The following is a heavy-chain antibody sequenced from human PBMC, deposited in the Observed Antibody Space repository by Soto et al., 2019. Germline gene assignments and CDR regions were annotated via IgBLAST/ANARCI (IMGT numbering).Heavy chain of an antibody. J-gene: IGHJ6*01. CDR1: GFTFSSYA. V-gene: IGHV3-23*01. CDR3: AKGRAYYYYGMDV. Sequence: EVQLLESGGGLVQPGGSLRLSCAASGFTFSSYAMSWVRQAPGKGLEWVSAISGSGGRTYYADSVKGRFTISRDNSKNTLYLQMNSLRAEDTAVYYCAKGRAYYYYGMDVWGQGTTLTVSS. CDR2: ISGSGGRT.